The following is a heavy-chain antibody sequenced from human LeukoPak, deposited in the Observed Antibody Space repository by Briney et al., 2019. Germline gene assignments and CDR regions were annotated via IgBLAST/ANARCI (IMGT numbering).Heavy chain of an antibody. D-gene: IGHD6-19*01. V-gene: IGHV3-48*01. CDR2: ISRSRSTL. CDR3: AKSDISGCYLEDD. J-gene: IGHJ4*02. CDR1: GLRFRSFP. Sequence: GESLTLSCLVSGLRFRSFPMKWVRQAPARGLAWVACISRSRSTLYYADSAKDRFNISRNNAQNSLFLQLNSLRVDDTAIHLCAKSDISGCYLEDDWRQGTQVTVPS.